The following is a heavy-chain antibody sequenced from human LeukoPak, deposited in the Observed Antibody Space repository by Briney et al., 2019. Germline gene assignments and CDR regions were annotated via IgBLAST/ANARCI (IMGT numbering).Heavy chain of an antibody. J-gene: IGHJ6*02. CDR1: GDSVSSNSAA. V-gene: IGHV6-1*01. Sequence: SQTLSLTCAISGDSVSSNSAAWNWIRQSPSRGLEWLGGTYYRSKWYNDYAVSVKSRITINPDTSKNQFSLQLNSVTPEDTAVYYCARGGSLVVPAATGYGMDVWGQGTTVTVSS. CDR3: ARGGSLVVPAATGYGMDV. CDR2: TYYRSKWYN. D-gene: IGHD2-2*01.